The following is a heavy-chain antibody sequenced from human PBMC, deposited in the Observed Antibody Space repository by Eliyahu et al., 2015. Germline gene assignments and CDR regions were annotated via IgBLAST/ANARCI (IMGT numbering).Heavy chain of an antibody. Sequence: QVQLVQSGAEVKKPGSSVKVSCKASGGXFSSXAISWVRQAPGQGLEWMGRIIPILGIANYAQKFQGRVTITADKSTSTAYMELSSLRSEDTAVYYCARREASSGYYSEYFQHWGQGTLVTVSS. D-gene: IGHD3-22*01. V-gene: IGHV1-69*04. CDR3: ARREASSGYYSEYFQH. J-gene: IGHJ1*01. CDR1: GGXFSSXA. CDR2: IIPILGIA.